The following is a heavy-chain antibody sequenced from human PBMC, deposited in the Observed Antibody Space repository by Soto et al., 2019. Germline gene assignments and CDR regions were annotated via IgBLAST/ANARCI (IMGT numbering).Heavy chain of an antibody. D-gene: IGHD2-15*01. CDR1: GFTFSSYA. J-gene: IGHJ6*03. Sequence: EVQLLESGGGLVQPGGSLRLSCAASGFTFSSYAMSWVRQAPGKGLEWVSSIIASGGSTNYAGSVKGRFTITRDNSKNTLYLQMDSLTAEDTAFYYCANDGAASSYYYMDVWGKGTTVTVSS. CDR2: IIASGGST. V-gene: IGHV3-23*01. CDR3: ANDGAASSYYYMDV.